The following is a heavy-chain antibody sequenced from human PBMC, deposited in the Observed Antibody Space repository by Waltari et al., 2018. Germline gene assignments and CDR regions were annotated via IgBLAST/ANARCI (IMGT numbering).Heavy chain of an antibody. V-gene: IGHV3-30*18. J-gene: IGHJ4*02. CDR3: AKDSTAMSYYFDY. Sequence: QVQLVESGGGVVQPGRSLRLSCAASGFTFSSYGMHWVRQAPGKGLEWVAGISYDGSNKYYADSVKGRFTISRDNSKNTLYLQMNSLRAEDTAVYYCAKDSTAMSYYFDYWGQGTLVTVSS. CDR1: GFTFSSYG. CDR2: ISYDGSNK. D-gene: IGHD5-18*01.